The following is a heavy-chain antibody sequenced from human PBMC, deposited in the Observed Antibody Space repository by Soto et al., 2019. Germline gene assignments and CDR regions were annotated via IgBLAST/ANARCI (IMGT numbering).Heavy chain of an antibody. V-gene: IGHV1-18*01. CDR2: ISAYNGNT. CDR3: ARDEGGIVVVPASYAFDI. Sequence: ASVKVSCKASGYTFTSYGISWVRQAPGQGLEWMGWISAYNGNTNHAQKLQGRVTMTTDTSTSTAYMELRSLRSDDTAVYYCARDEGGIVVVPASYAFDIWGQGTMVTVSS. D-gene: IGHD2-2*01. J-gene: IGHJ3*02. CDR1: GYTFTSYG.